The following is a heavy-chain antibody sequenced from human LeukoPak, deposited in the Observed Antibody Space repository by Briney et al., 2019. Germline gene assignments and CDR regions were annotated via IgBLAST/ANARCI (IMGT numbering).Heavy chain of an antibody. CDR1: GGSISSSNW. Sequence: SETLSLTCAVSGGSISSSNWWSWVRQPPGKGLEWIGEIYHSGITNYNPSLKSRVTISVDKSKNQFSLKLSSVTAADTAVYYCARAGTDILRLVIVPCFDPWGQGTLVTVSS. D-gene: IGHD3/OR15-3a*01. CDR2: IYHSGIT. J-gene: IGHJ5*02. CDR3: ARAGTDILRLVIVPCFDP. V-gene: IGHV4-4*02.